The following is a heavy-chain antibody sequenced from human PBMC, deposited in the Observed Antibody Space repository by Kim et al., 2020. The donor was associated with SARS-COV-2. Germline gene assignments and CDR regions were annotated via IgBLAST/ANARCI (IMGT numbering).Heavy chain of an antibody. V-gene: IGHV4-59*01. Sequence: SETLSLTCTVSGGSIRSYYWSWIRQSPGKGLEWIGYIYYSGSTKYNPSLKSRVTMSIDTSKNQFSLKLSSVTAADTAVYYCARASYNWNDVEDFDYWGQG. D-gene: IGHD1-1*01. J-gene: IGHJ4*02. CDR3: ARASYNWNDVEDFDY. CDR1: GGSIRSYY. CDR2: IYYSGST.